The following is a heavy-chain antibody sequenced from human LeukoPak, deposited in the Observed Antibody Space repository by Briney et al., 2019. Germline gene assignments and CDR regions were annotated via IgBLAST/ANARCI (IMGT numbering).Heavy chain of an antibody. D-gene: IGHD3-3*01. Sequence: PGGSLRLSCAASGFTFSSYWMSWVRQAPGKGLEWMANIKQGGSEEYYVDSVKGRFTISRDNSKNTLYLQMNSLRAEDTAVYYCAKSYDFWPHDYWGQGTLVTVSS. V-gene: IGHV3-7*01. CDR2: IKQGGSEE. CDR3: AKSYDFWPHDY. CDR1: GFTFSSYW. J-gene: IGHJ4*02.